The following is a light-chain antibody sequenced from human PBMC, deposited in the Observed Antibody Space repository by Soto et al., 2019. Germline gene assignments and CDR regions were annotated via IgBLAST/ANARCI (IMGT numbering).Light chain of an antibody. V-gene: IGLV1-44*01. CDR1: SSNIGINT. CDR2: GNN. J-gene: IGLJ1*01. Sequence: QSVLTQPPSASGTLGQTITISCSGGSSNIGINTVSWYEHLPGTAPRLLIYGNNQRPSGVPDRFSGSKSGTSASLAISGLQSEDEAHYYCATWDDSLDVHVFGTGTKVTVL. CDR3: ATWDDSLDVHV.